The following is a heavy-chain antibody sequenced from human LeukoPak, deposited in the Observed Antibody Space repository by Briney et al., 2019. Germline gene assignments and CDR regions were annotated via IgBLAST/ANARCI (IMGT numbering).Heavy chain of an antibody. CDR2: IRGDGSRK. CDR3: VKDANYHDGSNYYDVLDI. V-gene: IGHV3-7*01. CDR1: GFTFSSYS. D-gene: IGHD3-22*01. J-gene: IGHJ3*02. Sequence: PGGSLRLSCAASGFTFSSYSMNWVRQAPGKGLEWVANIRGDGSRKYYLDSVEGRFTISRDNAQNSLFLQMSSLRADDTAVYYCVKDANYHDGSNYYDVLDIWGQGTMVTVSS.